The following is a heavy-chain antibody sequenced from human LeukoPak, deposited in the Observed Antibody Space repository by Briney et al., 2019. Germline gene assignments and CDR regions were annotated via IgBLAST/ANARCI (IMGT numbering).Heavy chain of an antibody. J-gene: IGHJ4*02. Sequence: GASVKVSCKASGYTFTSYDINWVRQATGQGLEWMGWVNPNSANTAYARKFQGRVTMTRNTSISTAYMELSSLRSEDTAVYYCAIKLSTGGFWGQGTLVTVSS. V-gene: IGHV1-8*01. CDR2: VNPNSANT. CDR3: AIKLSTGGF. D-gene: IGHD2-8*02. CDR1: GYTFTSYD.